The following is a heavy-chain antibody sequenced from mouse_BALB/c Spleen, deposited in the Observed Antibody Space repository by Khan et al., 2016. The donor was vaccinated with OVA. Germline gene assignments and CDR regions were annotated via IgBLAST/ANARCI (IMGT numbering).Heavy chain of an antibody. CDR3: ARTHRR. CDR1: GYTFTSYT. J-gene: IGHJ2*01. D-gene: IGHD2-14*01. V-gene: IGHV1-4*01. CDR2: INPSSGYI. Sequence: QIQLVQSGAELARPGASVKTSCKAFGYTFTSYTMHWVKQRPGQGLEWIGYINPSSGYIKYNQKFKDKAILTADKSSSTAYMQLRRLTSEDSAVYYYARTHRRWGQGTTLTVS.